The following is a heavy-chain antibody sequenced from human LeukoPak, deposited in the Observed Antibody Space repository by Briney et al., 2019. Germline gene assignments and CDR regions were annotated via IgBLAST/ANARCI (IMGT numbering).Heavy chain of an antibody. V-gene: IGHV3-53*01. CDR3: AREWYDYYDSNAFDI. J-gene: IGHJ3*02. D-gene: IGHD3-22*01. Sequence: GGSLRLSCAASGFTFSTTAMGWVRQAPGKGLEWVSVIYSGGSTYYADSVKGRFTISRDNSKNTLYLQMNSLRAEDTAVYYCAREWYDYYDSNAFDIWGQGTMVTVSS. CDR2: IYSGGST. CDR1: GFTFSTTA.